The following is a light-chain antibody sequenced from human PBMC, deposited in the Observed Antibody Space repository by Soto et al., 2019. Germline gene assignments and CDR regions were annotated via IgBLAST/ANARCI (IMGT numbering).Light chain of an antibody. CDR3: QQSYSRT. Sequence: DIQMTQSPSSLSASVGDRVTTTCRASQSISSYLNLYQQKPGKAPKLLIYAASSLQSGVPSRFSGSGSGTDFTLTISSLQPEDFATYYCQQSYSRTFGQGTKVDI. CDR1: QSISSY. V-gene: IGKV1-39*01. J-gene: IGKJ1*01. CDR2: AAS.